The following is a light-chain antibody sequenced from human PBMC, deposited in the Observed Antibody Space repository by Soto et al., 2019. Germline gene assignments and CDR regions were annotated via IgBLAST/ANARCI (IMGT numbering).Light chain of an antibody. V-gene: IGKV3-15*01. CDR2: GAS. J-gene: IGKJ1*01. CDR1: QSVSSN. Sequence: ASQSVSSNLAWYQQKPGQAHRLLIYGASTRATGIPARFSGSGSGTEFTLTISSLQSEDFAVYYCQQRSNWPPTFCQGTNVDIK. CDR3: QQRSNWPPT.